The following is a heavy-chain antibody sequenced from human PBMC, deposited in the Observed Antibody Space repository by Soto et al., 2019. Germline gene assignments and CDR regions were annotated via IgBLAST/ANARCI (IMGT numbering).Heavy chain of an antibody. CDR2: IKSKTDGGTT. Sequence: PGGSLRLSCAASGLTFRNAWMSWVRQAPGKGLEWVGRIKSKTDGGTTDYAAPVKGRFTISRDDSKNTLYLQMNSLKTEDTAVYYCTTDSDVVVPAATLYYYYYGMDVWGQGTTVTVSS. CDR1: GLTFRNAW. V-gene: IGHV3-15*01. CDR3: TTDSDVVVPAATLYYYYYGMDV. D-gene: IGHD2-2*01. J-gene: IGHJ6*02.